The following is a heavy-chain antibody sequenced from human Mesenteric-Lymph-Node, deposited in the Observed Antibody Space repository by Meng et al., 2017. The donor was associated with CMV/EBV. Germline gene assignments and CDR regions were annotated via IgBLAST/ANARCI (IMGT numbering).Heavy chain of an antibody. D-gene: IGHD3-22*01. CDR2: VHHSGTT. J-gene: IGHJ4*02. CDR1: GDTISNSTYY. Sequence: QLHRQTSGPGPVKPSDTLILSCVVSGDTISNSTYYWTWIRQPPGKGLEGIGSVHHSGTTYYNPSLKGRLTISVDTSANLFSLRLTTVTAADTATYYCARRGNYDSDYSEYWGQGTLVTVSS. V-gene: IGHV4-39*01. CDR3: ARRGNYDSDYSEY.